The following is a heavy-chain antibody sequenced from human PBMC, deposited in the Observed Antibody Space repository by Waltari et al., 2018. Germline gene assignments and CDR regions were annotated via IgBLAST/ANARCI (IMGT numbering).Heavy chain of an antibody. CDR1: GGSISSRNW. J-gene: IGHJ6*02. CDR2: IYSGGST. CDR3: ARGLEGYYYYGMDV. Sequence: VQLQESGPGLVKPSETLSLTCAVSGGSISSRNWWSWVRQAPGKGLEWVSVIYSGGSTYYADSVKGRFTIARDNSKNTLYLQMNSLRAEDTAVYYCARGLEGYYYYGMDVWGQGTTVTVSS. V-gene: IGHV3-53*01.